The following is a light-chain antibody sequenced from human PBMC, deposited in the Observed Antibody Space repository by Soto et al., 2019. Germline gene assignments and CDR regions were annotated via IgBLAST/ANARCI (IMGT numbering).Light chain of an antibody. CDR1: QTLSSSY. CDR2: GAS. Sequence: EIVLTQSPGTLSLSPGERATLSCRASQTLSSSYLAWYQQKPGRAPRLLIYGASNRATGIPDRFSGSGSGTDFTITINRLEPEDFAVYYRQQYGSSPLTFGQGTKVDIK. J-gene: IGKJ1*01. V-gene: IGKV3-20*01. CDR3: QQYGSSPLT.